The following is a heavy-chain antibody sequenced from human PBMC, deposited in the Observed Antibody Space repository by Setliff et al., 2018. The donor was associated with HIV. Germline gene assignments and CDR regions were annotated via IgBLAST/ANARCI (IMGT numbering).Heavy chain of an antibody. Sequence: PSETLSLTCTVSGGSISSHYWSWIRQPPGTGLEWIGYIYYSGSTNYNPSLKSRVTISVDTSKKQFSLKLDSVTAADTAVYYCARGGFYSSDYYHLDYWGQGTLVTVSS. CDR1: GGSISSHY. CDR3: ARGGFYSSDYYHLDY. V-gene: IGHV4-59*11. CDR2: IYYSGST. J-gene: IGHJ4*02. D-gene: IGHD6-19*01.